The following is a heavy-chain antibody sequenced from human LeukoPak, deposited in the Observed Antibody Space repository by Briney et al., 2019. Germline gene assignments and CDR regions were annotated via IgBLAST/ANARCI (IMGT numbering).Heavy chain of an antibody. CDR2: IRSSGSTI. J-gene: IGHJ4*02. CDR1: GFTFSSYE. D-gene: IGHD1-7*01. V-gene: IGHV3-48*03. Sequence: GGSLRLSCAASGFTFSSYEMNWVRQAPGKGLEWVSYIRSSGSTIYYADSVKGRFTISRDNAKNSLYLQMNSLRAEDTAVYYCARAHNWKYGTFDYWGQGTLVTVSS. CDR3: ARAHNWKYGTFDY.